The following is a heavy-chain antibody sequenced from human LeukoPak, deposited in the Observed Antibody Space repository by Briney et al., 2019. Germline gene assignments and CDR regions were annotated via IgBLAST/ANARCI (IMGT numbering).Heavy chain of an antibody. Sequence: PGGSLRLSCAASGFTFSSYAMHWVRQAPGKGLEWVAVISYDGSNKYYADSVKGRFTISRDNSKNTLYLQMNSLRAEDTAVYYCARDLYYYDSNYYFDYWGQGTLVTVSS. CDR3: ARDLYYYDSNYYFDY. D-gene: IGHD3-22*01. CDR1: GFTFSSYA. J-gene: IGHJ4*02. V-gene: IGHV3-30*04. CDR2: ISYDGSNK.